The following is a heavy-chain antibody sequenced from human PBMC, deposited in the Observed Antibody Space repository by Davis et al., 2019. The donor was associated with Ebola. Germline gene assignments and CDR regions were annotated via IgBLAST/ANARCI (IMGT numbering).Heavy chain of an antibody. CDR1: GFTFSSYA. D-gene: IGHD3-22*01. CDR2: ISGSGGST. J-gene: IGHJ4*02. V-gene: IGHV3-23*01. Sequence: PGGSLRLSCAASGFTFSSYAMSWVRQAPGKGLEWVSAISGSGGSTYYADSVKGRFTISRDNSKNTLYLQMNSLRAEDTAVYYCAKSPGVYDSKGREYYFDYWGQGTLVTVSS. CDR3: AKSPGVYDSKGREYYFDY.